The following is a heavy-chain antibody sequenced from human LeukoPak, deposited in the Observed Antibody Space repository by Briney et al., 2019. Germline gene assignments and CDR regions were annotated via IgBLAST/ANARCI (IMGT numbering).Heavy chain of an antibody. D-gene: IGHD3-3*01. J-gene: IGHJ4*02. CDR2: INPNSGGT. CDR1: GYTFTGYY. CDR3: ARVTNDFWSGYHYFDY. Sequence: ASVRVSCKASGYTFTGYYMHWVRQAPGQGLEWMGWINPNSGGTNYAQKFQGRVTMTRDTSISTAYMELSRLRSDDTAVYYCARVTNDFWSGYHYFDYWGQGTLVTVSS. V-gene: IGHV1-2*02.